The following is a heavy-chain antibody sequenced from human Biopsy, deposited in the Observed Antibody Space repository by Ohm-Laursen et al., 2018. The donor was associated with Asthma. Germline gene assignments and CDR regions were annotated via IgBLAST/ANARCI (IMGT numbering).Heavy chain of an antibody. J-gene: IGHJ5*02. CDR2: ISNSGSTK. V-gene: IGHV3-11*04. CDR3: ATDRFAGYSTSWYRGFWFDP. Sequence: SLRLSCAASGFSFSDYYMTWMHQAPGKGLEWVSSISNSGSTKYPAESVQGRFTISRDNTQKSLFLQMNSLRAEDTAVYYCATDRFAGYSTSWYRGFWFDPWGQGTLVTVSS. D-gene: IGHD6-13*01. CDR1: GFSFSDYY.